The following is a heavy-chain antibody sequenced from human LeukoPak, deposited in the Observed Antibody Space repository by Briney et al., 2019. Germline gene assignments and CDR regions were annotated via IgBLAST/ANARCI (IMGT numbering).Heavy chain of an antibody. CDR2: ISGSGDST. Sequence: GGSLRLSCAASGFTFSSYAMSWVRQAPGKGLEWVSAISGSGDSTYYADSVKGRFIISRDNSKTTMYLQMNSLRAEDTGVYYCAKDSGWIQFIEWGQGTSVTVSS. J-gene: IGHJ4*02. V-gene: IGHV3-23*01. CDR1: GFTFSSYA. D-gene: IGHD5-24*01. CDR3: AKDSGWIQFIE.